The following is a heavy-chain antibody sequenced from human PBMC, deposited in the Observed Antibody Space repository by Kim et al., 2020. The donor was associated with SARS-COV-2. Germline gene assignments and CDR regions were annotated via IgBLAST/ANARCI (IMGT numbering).Heavy chain of an antibody. D-gene: IGHD4-17*01. CDR3: ARDRTTVIGSDWFDP. CDR2: INPSGGST. J-gene: IGHJ5*02. V-gene: IGHV1-46*01. Sequence: ASVKVSCKASGYTFTSYYMHWVRQSPGQGLEWMGIINPSGGSTSYAQKFQGRVTMTRDTSTSTIYMELSSLRSEDTAVYYCARDRTTVIGSDWFDPWGQGTLVTVSS. CDR1: GYTFTSYY.